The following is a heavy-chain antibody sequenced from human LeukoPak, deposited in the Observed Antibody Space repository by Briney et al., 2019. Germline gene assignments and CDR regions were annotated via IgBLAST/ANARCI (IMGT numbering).Heavy chain of an antibody. CDR3: ARKSLIDY. CDR1: GDSISSGDYY. CDR2: IYTSGSI. Sequence: SETLSLTCTVSGDSISSGDYYWSWIRQPAGKGLEWIGRIYTSGSINYNPSLKSRVTISVDTSKNQFSLKLSSVTAADTAVYYCARKSLIDYWGQGTLVTVSS. J-gene: IGHJ4*02. V-gene: IGHV4-61*02.